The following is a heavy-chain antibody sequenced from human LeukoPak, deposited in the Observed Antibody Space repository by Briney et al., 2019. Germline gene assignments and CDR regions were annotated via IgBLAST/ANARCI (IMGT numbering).Heavy chain of an antibody. D-gene: IGHD3-3*01. V-gene: IGHV3-64*01. CDR1: GFTFSSYA. CDR2: ISSNGGST. Sequence: GRSLRLSCAASGFTFSSYAMHWVRQAPGKGLEYVSAISSNGGSTYYANSVKGRFTISRDNSKNTLYLQMGSLRAEDMAVYYCARVGYDFWGGFDYWGQGTLVTVSS. CDR3: ARVGYDFWGGFDY. J-gene: IGHJ4*02.